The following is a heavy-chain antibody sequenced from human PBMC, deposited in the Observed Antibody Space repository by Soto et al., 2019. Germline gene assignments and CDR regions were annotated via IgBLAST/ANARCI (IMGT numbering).Heavy chain of an antibody. J-gene: IGHJ6*02. CDR2: ISAKKGNT. Sequence: QGQLVQSGAEVKKPGASVKVSCKASGYTFTSYGISWVRQAPGQGLEWMGWISAKKGNTKYAQKLQGRVTITADTSTYTVYMELSGLRSGDTAVYYCARGGYSSTWSNLLDRSGLDVWGQGTTVTVSS. CDR3: ARGGYSSTWSNLLDRSGLDV. D-gene: IGHD6-13*01. V-gene: IGHV1-18*04. CDR1: GYTFTSYG.